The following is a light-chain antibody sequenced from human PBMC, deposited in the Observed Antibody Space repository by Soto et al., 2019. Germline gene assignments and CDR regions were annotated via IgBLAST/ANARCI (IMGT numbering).Light chain of an antibody. CDR2: AAS. CDR1: QGIRND. Sequence: DIQMTQYQSSLSASVGERVTITCRASQGIRNDLGWFQQKPGTAPKRLIFAASSLHSGVPSRFSGSGSGTEFTLTISRLQPEDFATYYCLQHNNYPYTFGQGTKLEIK. CDR3: LQHNNYPYT. J-gene: IGKJ2*01. V-gene: IGKV1-17*01.